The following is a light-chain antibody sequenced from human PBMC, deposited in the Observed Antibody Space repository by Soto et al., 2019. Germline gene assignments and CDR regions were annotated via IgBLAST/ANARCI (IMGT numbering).Light chain of an antibody. CDR2: WAS. CDR3: QQYYSTPRT. V-gene: IGKV4-1*01. J-gene: IGKJ1*01. CDR1: QNVLYSSNNKNY. Sequence: DIVMTQSPDSLAVSLGERATINCKSSQNVLYSSNNKNYIAWYQQKPGQPPKLLIYWASTRESGVPDRFRGSGSGTDFTLTISSLQAEDVAVYFCQQYYSTPRTFGHGTKVDIK.